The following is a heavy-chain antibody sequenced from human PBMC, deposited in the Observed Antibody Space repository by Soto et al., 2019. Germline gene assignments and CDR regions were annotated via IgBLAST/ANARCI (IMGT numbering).Heavy chain of an antibody. J-gene: IGHJ4*02. CDR1: GFTFSDYY. CDR3: ASGKWYLDY. V-gene: IGHV3-11*01. D-gene: IGHD1-26*01. Sequence: QVQLVESGGGLVKPGGSLRLSCVASGFTFSDYYMGWIRQAPGKGLEWVSYISNSDYTTYYADSVKGRFTISRDNAKNSLYLQLNGLRVEDTAVYYCASGKWYLDYWGQGTLVTASS. CDR2: ISNSDYTT.